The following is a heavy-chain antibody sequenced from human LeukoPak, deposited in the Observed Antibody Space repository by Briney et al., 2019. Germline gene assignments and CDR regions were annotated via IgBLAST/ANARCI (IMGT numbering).Heavy chain of an antibody. V-gene: IGHV3-23*01. CDR1: GFTFRSHA. CDR3: AKDFRIGYSAHFDY. J-gene: IGHJ4*02. D-gene: IGHD2-21*01. Sequence: GGSLRLSCVGSGFTFRSHARSWVRQAPEKGLEFVSGIYENGGTTYYADSVKGRFSISRDNSKNTPYLQMDSLRGEDTAVYYCAKDFRIGYSAHFDYWGQGALVTVSS. CDR2: IYENGGTT.